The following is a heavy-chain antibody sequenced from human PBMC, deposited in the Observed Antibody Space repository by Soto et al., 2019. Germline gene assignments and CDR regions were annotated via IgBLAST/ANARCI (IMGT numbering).Heavy chain of an antibody. Sequence: QLQLQESGPGLVKPSETVSLTCTVSGGSISSSSYYWGWIRQPPGKGLEWIGSIYYSGSTSYNPSLKSRVTIPVDTSKNQFSLKLSSVTAADTAVYYCARLDYGDSDYWGQGTLVTVSS. CDR2: IYYSGST. D-gene: IGHD4-17*01. CDR3: ARLDYGDSDY. V-gene: IGHV4-39*01. CDR1: GGSISSSSYY. J-gene: IGHJ4*02.